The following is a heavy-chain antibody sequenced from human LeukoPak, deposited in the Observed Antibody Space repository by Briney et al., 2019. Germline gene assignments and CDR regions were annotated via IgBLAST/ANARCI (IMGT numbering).Heavy chain of an antibody. CDR3: ARQNYYGSGSSDY. CDR1: GGSISSYY. D-gene: IGHD3-10*01. V-gene: IGHV4-59*08. Sequence: PSETLSLTCTVSGGSISSYYWSWIRQPPGKGLEWIGYIYYSGSTNYNPSLKSRVTISVDTSKNQFSLKLSSVTAADTAVYYCARQNYYGSGSSDYWGQGTLVTVSS. CDR2: IYYSGST. J-gene: IGHJ4*02.